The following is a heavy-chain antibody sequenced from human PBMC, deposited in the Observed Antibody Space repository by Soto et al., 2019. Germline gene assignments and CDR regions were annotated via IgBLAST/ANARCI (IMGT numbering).Heavy chain of an antibody. CDR1: GFSLINAKMG. Sequence: QVTLKESGPVLVKPTETLTLTCTVSGFSLINAKMGVSWIRQPPGKALEWLAHIFSNDEKSYSTSLKSRLTISKDTSKSQVVLTMTNMDPVDTAAYYCARISYDFWSGSPNYYYYYMDVWGKGTTVTVSS. CDR2: IFSNDEK. CDR3: ARISYDFWSGSPNYYYYYMDV. V-gene: IGHV2-26*01. J-gene: IGHJ6*03. D-gene: IGHD3-3*01.